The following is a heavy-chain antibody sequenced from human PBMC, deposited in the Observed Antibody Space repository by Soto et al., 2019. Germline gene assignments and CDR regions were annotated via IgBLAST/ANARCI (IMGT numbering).Heavy chain of an antibody. CDR3: ASLIPTSYCSGGSCYSRYYYYYYYGMDV. J-gene: IGHJ6*02. CDR2: IIPIFGTA. V-gene: IGHV1-69*13. CDR1: GGTFSSYA. D-gene: IGHD2-15*01. Sequence: GASVKVSCKASGGTFSSYAISWVRQAPGQGLEWMGGIIPIFGTANYAQKFQGRVTITADESTSTAYMELSSLRSEDTAVYYCASLIPTSYCSGGSCYSRYYYYYYYGMDVWGQGTTVTVSS.